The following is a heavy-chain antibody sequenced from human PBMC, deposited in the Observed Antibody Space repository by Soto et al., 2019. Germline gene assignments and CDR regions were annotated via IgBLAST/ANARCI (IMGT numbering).Heavy chain of an antibody. V-gene: IGHV1-69*01. J-gene: IGHJ4*02. CDR3: ARSHSSSSGGYFDY. CDR1: GGTFSSYA. D-gene: IGHD6-6*01. CDR2: IIPIFGTA. Sequence: LVQSGAEVKKPGSSVKVSCXXSGGTFSSYAISWXXXXXXXXXXWXGGIIPIFGTANYAQKFQGRVTITADESTSTAYMELSSLRSEDTAVYYCARSHSSSSGGYFDYWGQGTLVTVSS.